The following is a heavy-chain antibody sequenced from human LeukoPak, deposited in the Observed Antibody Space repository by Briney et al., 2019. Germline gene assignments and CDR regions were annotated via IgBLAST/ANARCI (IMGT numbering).Heavy chain of an antibody. CDR2: ISYDGSNK. Sequence: GGSLRLSCAASGFTFSSYGMHWVRKAPGKGLEWVAVISYDGSNKYYADSVRGRFTISRDNSKNTLYLQMNSLRAEDTAVYYCAKESVRYYYYGMDVWGQGTTVTVSS. D-gene: IGHD6-6*01. J-gene: IGHJ6*02. V-gene: IGHV3-30*18. CDR3: AKESVRYYYYGMDV. CDR1: GFTFSSYG.